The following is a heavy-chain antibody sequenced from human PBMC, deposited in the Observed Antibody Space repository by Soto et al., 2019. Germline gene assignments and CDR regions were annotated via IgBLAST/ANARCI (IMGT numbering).Heavy chain of an antibody. D-gene: IGHD6-19*01. Sequence: QVQLQESGPGLVKPSESLSLTCAVSGGSISSYYWRWIRQPPGKGLEWIGYIYYSGSTNYNPPLMSRVTISVHTTKNQFSLKLTSVTAADTAVYYCARSRYTSGWWTPPFDYWGQGTLVTVSS. CDR3: ARSRYTSGWWTPPFDY. J-gene: IGHJ4*02. V-gene: IGHV4-59*01. CDR2: IYYSGST. CDR1: GGSISSYY.